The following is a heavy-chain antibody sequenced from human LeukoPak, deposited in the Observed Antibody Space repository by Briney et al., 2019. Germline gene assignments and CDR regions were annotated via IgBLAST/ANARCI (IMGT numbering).Heavy chain of an antibody. V-gene: IGHV3-48*01. CDR1: GFTFSSYS. CDR2: ISSSSSTI. D-gene: IGHD3-3*01. CDR3: ARVLGKITVFGVASVNWFDP. Sequence: PGGSLRLSCAASGFTFSSYSMNWVRRAPGKGLEWVSYISSSSSTIYYADSVKGRFTISRDNAKNSLYLQMNSLRAEDTAVYYCARVLGKITVFGVASVNWFDPWGQGTLVTVSS. J-gene: IGHJ5*02.